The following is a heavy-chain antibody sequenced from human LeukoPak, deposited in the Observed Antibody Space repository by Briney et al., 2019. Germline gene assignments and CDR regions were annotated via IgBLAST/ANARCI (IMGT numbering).Heavy chain of an antibody. Sequence: SVKVSYKASGGSFITCAVSWVRQAPGHGLEWMGGIIPFFGTANYAQKFQGRVTITTDESTSTAYMELSSLRSEDTAVYYCARGEYSGHGPPLYFDYWGQGTLVPVSS. D-gene: IGHD5-12*01. CDR2: IIPFFGTA. J-gene: IGHJ4*02. V-gene: IGHV1-69*05. CDR3: ARGEYSGHGPPLYFDY. CDR1: GGSFITCA.